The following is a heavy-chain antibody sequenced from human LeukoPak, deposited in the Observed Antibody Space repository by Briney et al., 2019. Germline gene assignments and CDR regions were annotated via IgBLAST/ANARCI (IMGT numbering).Heavy chain of an antibody. V-gene: IGHV3-23*01. Sequence: PGGSLRLSCAASGFTFSNYAMSWVRQAPGKGLEWVSAITNNGGSTYYADSVKGRFTISRDNSKNTLYLQMNSLRAEDTAVFYCAKDGWGQNYYYYMDVWGRGTTVTVSS. J-gene: IGHJ6*03. CDR1: GFTFSNYA. CDR2: ITNNGGST. CDR3: AKDGWGQNYYYYMDV. D-gene: IGHD6-19*01.